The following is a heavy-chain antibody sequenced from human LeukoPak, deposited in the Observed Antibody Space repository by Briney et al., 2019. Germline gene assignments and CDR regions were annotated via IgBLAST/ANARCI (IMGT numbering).Heavy chain of an antibody. J-gene: IGHJ4*02. Sequence: GASVKVSCKASGGTFSSHTISWVRQAPGQGLEWMGRIIPILGIANYAQKFQGRVTITADKSTSTAYMELSSLRSEDTAVYYCARAKSNDGGYYRKHFDYWGQGTLVTVSS. CDR3: ARAKSNDGGYYRKHFDY. V-gene: IGHV1-69*02. D-gene: IGHD3-22*01. CDR1: GGTFSSHT. CDR2: IIPILGIA.